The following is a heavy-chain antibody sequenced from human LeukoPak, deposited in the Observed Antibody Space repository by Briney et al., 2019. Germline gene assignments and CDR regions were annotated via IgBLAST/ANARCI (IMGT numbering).Heavy chain of an antibody. J-gene: IGHJ4*02. D-gene: IGHD6-19*01. CDR1: GASISSGSYY. V-gene: IGHV4-61*02. Sequence: SETLSLTCTVSGASISSGSYYWSWIRQPAGKGLEWIGRVYTSGSTNYNPSLKSRVNVSLDTPKNQFSLKLISVTAADTAVYFCARLQWLSTPFFDYWGQGTLVTVSS. CDR3: ARLQWLSTPFFDY. CDR2: VYTSGST.